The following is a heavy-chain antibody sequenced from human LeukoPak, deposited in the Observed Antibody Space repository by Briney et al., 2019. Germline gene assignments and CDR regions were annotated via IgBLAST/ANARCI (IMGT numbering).Heavy chain of an antibody. CDR2: IYYSGST. Sequence: SETLSLTCTVSGGSISSYYWSWIRQPPGKGLEWIGYIYYSGSTHYSPSLTSRVAISVDTSRNQFSLKLKSVTAADTAMYYCARADESLVYGMDVWGQGTTVIVSS. J-gene: IGHJ6*02. CDR3: ARADESLVYGMDV. CDR1: GGSISSYY. V-gene: IGHV4-59*08.